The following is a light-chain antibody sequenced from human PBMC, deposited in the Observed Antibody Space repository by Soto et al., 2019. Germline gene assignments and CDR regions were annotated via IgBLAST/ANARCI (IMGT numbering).Light chain of an antibody. J-gene: IGLJ2*01. CDR2: SND. CDR3: AEWDDSMSAV. CDR1: TSNIGGNY. Sequence: QSVLTQPPSASGTPGQRVTISCSVSTSNIGGNYVYWYQQLPGTAPKLLIYSNDQRPSGVPDRFSGSKAGTSASLAISGLRSEDEADYYCAEWDDSMSAVFGGGTKLTVL. V-gene: IGLV1-47*02.